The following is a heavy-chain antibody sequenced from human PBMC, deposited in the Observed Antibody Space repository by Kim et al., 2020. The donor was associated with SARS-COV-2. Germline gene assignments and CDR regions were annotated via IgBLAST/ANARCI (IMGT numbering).Heavy chain of an antibody. J-gene: IGHJ6*03. V-gene: IGHV3-48*03. CDR2: ISSSGSTI. D-gene: IGHD3-10*01. CDR3: ARDFRGSGSYYEYYYYYYMDV. CDR1: GFTFSSYE. Sequence: RGSLRLSCAASGFTFSSYEMNWVRQAPGKGLEWVSYISSSGSTIYYADSVKGRFTISRDNAKNSLYLQMNSLRAEDTAVYYCARDFRGSGSYYEYYYYYYMDVWGKGTTVTVSS.